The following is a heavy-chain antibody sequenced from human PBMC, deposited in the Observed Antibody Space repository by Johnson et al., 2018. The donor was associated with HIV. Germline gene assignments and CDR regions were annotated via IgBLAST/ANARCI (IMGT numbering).Heavy chain of an antibody. CDR1: GFSVSDSY. CDR3: AKEYSAPYGDYDGDAFDI. CDR2: LYSGGNT. D-gene: IGHD4-17*01. J-gene: IGHJ3*02. V-gene: IGHV3-66*01. Sequence: VQLVESGGGLVQPGGSLRLSCGASGFSVSDSYMNWVRQAPGQGLEWVSVLYSGGNTYYADSVRGRFTISRDTSKNNLYLQMNSLRAEDTAVYYCAKEYSAPYGDYDGDAFDIWGQGTMVTVSS.